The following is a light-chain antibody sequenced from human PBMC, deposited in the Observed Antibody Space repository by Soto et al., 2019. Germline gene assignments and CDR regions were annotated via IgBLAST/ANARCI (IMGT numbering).Light chain of an antibody. CDR1: QSISSW. Sequence: DIQMTQSPSTLSAAVGDRVTITCRASQSISSWLAWYQQRPGKAPNLLIYKASTLESGVPSRFSASISGTEFTLTISSPKPHGVETYYGQQYKSFPRTDGEGTEAEAK. V-gene: IGKV1-5*03. CDR3: QQYKSFPRT. CDR2: KAS. J-gene: IGKJ1*01.